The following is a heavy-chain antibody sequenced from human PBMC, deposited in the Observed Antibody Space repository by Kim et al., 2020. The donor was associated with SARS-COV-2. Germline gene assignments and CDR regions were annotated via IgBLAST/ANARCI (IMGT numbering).Heavy chain of an antibody. CDR2: IKSKTDGGTT. D-gene: IGHD3-10*01. V-gene: IGHV3-15*01. Sequence: GGSLRLSCAASGFTFSNAWMSWVRQAPGKGLEWVGRIKSKTDGGTTDYAAPVKGRFTISRDDSKNTLYLQMNRLKTEDTAVYYCTTALDYGSGSYYYRYYYYGMDVWGQGTTVTVSS. CDR1: GFTFSNAW. CDR3: TTALDYGSGSYYYRYYYYGMDV. J-gene: IGHJ6*02.